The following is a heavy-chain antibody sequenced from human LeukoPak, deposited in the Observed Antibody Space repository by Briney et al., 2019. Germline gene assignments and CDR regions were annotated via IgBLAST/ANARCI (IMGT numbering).Heavy chain of an antibody. Sequence: ASVKVSCTASGYTFTSYAMHWVRQAPGQRLEWMGWINAGNGNTKYSQKFQGRVTITRDTSASTAYMELSSLRSEDTAVYYCARQTYYYDSSGYFYYWGQGTLVTVSS. J-gene: IGHJ4*02. V-gene: IGHV1-3*01. CDR1: GYTFTSYA. CDR2: INAGNGNT. CDR3: ARQTYYYDSSGYFYY. D-gene: IGHD3-22*01.